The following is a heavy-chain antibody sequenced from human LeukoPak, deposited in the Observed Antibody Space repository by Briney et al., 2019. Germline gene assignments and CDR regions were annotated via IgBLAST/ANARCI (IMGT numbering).Heavy chain of an antibody. J-gene: IGHJ4*02. CDR1: GFTFSSYE. Sequence: GGSLRLSCAASGFTFSSYEMNWVRQAPGKGLEWVSYISSSGSTIYYADSVKGRFTISRDNAKNSLYLQMNSLRAEDTAVYYCARGDYGDEFSDYWGQGTLVTVSS. V-gene: IGHV3-48*03. CDR2: ISSSGSTI. D-gene: IGHD4-17*01. CDR3: ARGDYGDEFSDY.